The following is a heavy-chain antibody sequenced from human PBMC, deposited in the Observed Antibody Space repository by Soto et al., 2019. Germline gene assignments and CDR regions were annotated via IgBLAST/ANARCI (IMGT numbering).Heavy chain of an antibody. CDR3: ARPPNPWEPYAFHI. CDR1: GYTFGDYY. Sequence: QVQLMQSGAAVEKPGASVQVSCRTSGYTFGDYYIHWVRQAPGQRLQWMAWINPHSGATKFAQDSQDRVTLTSDTSITTAYEELRSRKSDDSAIYSCARPPNPWEPYAFHIWGQGTMVTVSS. CDR2: INPHSGAT. J-gene: IGHJ3*02. D-gene: IGHD1-26*01. V-gene: IGHV1-2*02.